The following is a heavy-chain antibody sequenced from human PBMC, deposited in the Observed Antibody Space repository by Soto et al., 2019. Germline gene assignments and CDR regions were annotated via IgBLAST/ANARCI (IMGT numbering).Heavy chain of an antibody. CDR2: ISSSGVT. Sequence: QVRLVQSGPEVKKPEASVKVSCKASGYTFSSSAISWVRQAPGQGPEWMGWISSSGVTNYAQNFQRGVTLTVDSSTPTAYLEVRSLSSADTAIYYCARDHGGYGTFDYWGQGTLVTVSS. CDR1: GYTFSSSA. V-gene: IGHV1-18*04. D-gene: IGHD5-12*01. CDR3: ARDHGGYGTFDY. J-gene: IGHJ4*02.